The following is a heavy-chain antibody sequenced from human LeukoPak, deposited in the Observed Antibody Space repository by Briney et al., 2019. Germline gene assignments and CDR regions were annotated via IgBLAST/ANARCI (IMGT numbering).Heavy chain of an antibody. CDR3: AREPLATRAFDY. V-gene: IGHV4-31*03. CDR1: GGSISSGGYY. J-gene: IGHJ4*02. CDR2: IYYSGST. D-gene: IGHD1-1*01. Sequence: TLSLTCTVSGGSISSGGYYWSWIRQHPGKGLEWIGYIYYSGSTYYNPSLKSRVTISVDTSKNQFSLKLGSVTAADTAVYYCAREPLATRAFDYWGQGTLVTVSS.